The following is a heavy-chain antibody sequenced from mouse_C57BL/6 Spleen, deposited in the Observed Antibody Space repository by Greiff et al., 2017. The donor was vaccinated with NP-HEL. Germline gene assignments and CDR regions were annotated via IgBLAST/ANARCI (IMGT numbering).Heavy chain of an antibody. CDR2: INPNNGGT. V-gene: IGHV1-18*01. Sequence: EVQLQQSGPELVKPGASVKIPCKASGYTFTDYNMGWVKQSHGKSLEWIGDINPNNGGTIYNQKFKGKATLTVDKSTSTAYMELRSMTSEETAVYYCARGYYDYDEAMDYWGQGTSVTVSS. CDR1: GYTFTDYN. D-gene: IGHD2-4*01. CDR3: ARGYYDYDEAMDY. J-gene: IGHJ4*01.